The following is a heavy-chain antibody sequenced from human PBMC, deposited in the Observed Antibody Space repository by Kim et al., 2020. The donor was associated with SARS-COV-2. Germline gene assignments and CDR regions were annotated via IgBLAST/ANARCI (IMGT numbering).Heavy chain of an antibody. Sequence: SVKVSCKASGGTFSSYAISWVRQAPGQGLEWMGGIIPIFGTANYAQKFQGRVTITADESTSTAYMELSSLRSEDTAVYYCATSRRTTVPSFFDYWGQGTLVTVSS. D-gene: IGHD4-17*01. CDR1: GGTFSSYA. CDR3: ATSRRTTVPSFFDY. V-gene: IGHV1-69*13. CDR2: IIPIFGTA. J-gene: IGHJ4*02.